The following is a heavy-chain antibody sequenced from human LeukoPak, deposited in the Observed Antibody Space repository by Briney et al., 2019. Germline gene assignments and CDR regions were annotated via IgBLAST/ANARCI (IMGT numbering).Heavy chain of an antibody. J-gene: IGHJ3*02. Sequence: PSETLSLTCTVSGGSISSSSYYWDWIRRPPGKGLEWIGSIYYSGSTYYTPSLKSRVTISVDTSKNHFSLKLSSVTAADTAVYYCARHGEYSGYDVLVGAFDIWGQGTMVTVSS. CDR1: GGSISSSSYY. CDR2: IYYSGST. CDR3: ARHGEYSGYDVLVGAFDI. V-gene: IGHV4-39*01. D-gene: IGHD5-12*01.